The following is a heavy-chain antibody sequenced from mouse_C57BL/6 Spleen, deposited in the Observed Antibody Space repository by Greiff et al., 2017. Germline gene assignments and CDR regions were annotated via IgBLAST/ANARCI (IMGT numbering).Heavy chain of an antibody. J-gene: IGHJ3*01. Sequence: EVKLVESGGGLVKPGGSLKLSCAASGFTFSDYGMHWVRQAPEKGLEWVAYISSGSSTIYYADTVKGRFTISRDNAKNTLFLQMTSLRSEDTAMYYCAREGDGFAYWGQGTLVTVSA. D-gene: IGHD3-3*01. CDR1: GFTFSDYG. V-gene: IGHV5-17*01. CDR3: AREGDGFAY. CDR2: ISSGSSTI.